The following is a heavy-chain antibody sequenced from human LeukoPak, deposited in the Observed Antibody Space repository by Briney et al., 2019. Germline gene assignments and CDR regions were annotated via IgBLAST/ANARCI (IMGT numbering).Heavy chain of an antibody. Sequence: PSQTLSLTCTVSGGSISSGDYYWSWIRQPPGKGLEWIGYIYYSGSTYYNPSLKSRLTISVDTSKNQLSLKLTSVTAADTAIYYCARHFVGSGSYWADYWGQGTLVTVSS. D-gene: IGHD1-26*01. CDR3: ARHFVGSGSYWADY. CDR1: GGSISSGDYY. V-gene: IGHV4-30-4*08. J-gene: IGHJ4*02. CDR2: IYYSGST.